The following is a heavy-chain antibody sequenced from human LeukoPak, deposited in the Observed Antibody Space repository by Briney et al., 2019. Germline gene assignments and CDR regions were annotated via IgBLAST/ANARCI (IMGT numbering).Heavy chain of an antibody. CDR3: ARARGAGPGAHFDY. Sequence: GGSLRLSCAASGFTFSDEYMSWIRQAPGKGLEWVSYISNSGSSIFYADSVKGRFTISRDNAKNSLFLQMNSLRVEDTAVYYCARARGAGPGAHFDYWGQGTLVTVSS. D-gene: IGHD3-10*01. CDR1: GFTFSDEY. J-gene: IGHJ4*02. CDR2: ISNSGSSI. V-gene: IGHV3-11*01.